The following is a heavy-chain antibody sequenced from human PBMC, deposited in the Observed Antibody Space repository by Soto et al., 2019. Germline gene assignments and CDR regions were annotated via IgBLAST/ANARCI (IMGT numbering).Heavy chain of an antibody. J-gene: IGHJ4*02. D-gene: IGHD6-13*01. CDR3: VWHSKYTSSFH. V-gene: IGHV3-15*07. CDR1: GITFIDAW. CDR2: IKSKAGGETR. Sequence: EVQLVESEGGLVKPGGSLRLSCVVSGITFIDAWMNWVRQAPGKGLEWVARIKSKAGGETRDYAAPVKGRFTISRDDSKNMLYLEMNSLEGDDTAVYFCVWHSKYTSSFHWGPGTLVTVSS.